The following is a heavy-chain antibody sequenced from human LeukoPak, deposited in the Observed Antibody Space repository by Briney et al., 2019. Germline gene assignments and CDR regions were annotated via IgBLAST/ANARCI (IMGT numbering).Heavy chain of an antibody. Sequence: PGGSLRLSCAASGFTFSSYWMSWARQAPGKGLEWVANIKQDGSEKYYVDSVKGRFTISRDNAKNSLYLQMNSLRAEDTAVYYCARVSSKATVRGLITKKNYYYYYMDVWGKGTTVTISS. CDR3: ARVSSKATVRGLITKKNYYYYYMDV. V-gene: IGHV3-7*01. CDR1: GFTFSSYW. J-gene: IGHJ6*03. CDR2: IKQDGSEK. D-gene: IGHD3-10*01.